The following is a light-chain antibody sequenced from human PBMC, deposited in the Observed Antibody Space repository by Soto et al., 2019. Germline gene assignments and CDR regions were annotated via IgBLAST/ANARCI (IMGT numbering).Light chain of an antibody. Sequence: QSALTQPPSASGSPGQSVTISCTGTSSDVGAYNYVSWYQQHPGKAPKLMISEVNKRPSGVPDRFSGSKSGNTASLTVSGLQPEDEADYYCSSYGGPNNATHVFGTGTKVTVL. CDR2: EVN. V-gene: IGLV2-8*01. CDR1: SSDVGAYNY. CDR3: SSYGGPNNATHV. J-gene: IGLJ1*01.